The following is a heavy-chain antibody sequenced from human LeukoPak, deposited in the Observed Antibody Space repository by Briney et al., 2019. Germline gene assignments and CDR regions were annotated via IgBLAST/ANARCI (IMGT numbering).Heavy chain of an antibody. J-gene: IGHJ4*02. CDR2: IWSDGSNK. V-gene: IGHV3-33*01. CDR1: GFTFSSYG. D-gene: IGHD4-17*01. Sequence: GGSLRLSCAASGFTFSSYGMHWVRQAPGKGLEWVAVIWSDGSNKYYADSVKGRFTISKDNSMNTVYLQLNSLRAEDTAVYYCARPKHDYVELENWGQGTLVIVSS. CDR3: ARPKHDYVELEN.